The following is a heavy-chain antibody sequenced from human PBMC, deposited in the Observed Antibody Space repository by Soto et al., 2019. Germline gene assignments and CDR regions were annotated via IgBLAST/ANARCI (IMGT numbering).Heavy chain of an antibody. CDR1: GFTFSNYW. CDR3: ARVGNGEYVFYY. J-gene: IGHJ4*02. V-gene: IGHV3-74*01. Sequence: EVQLVESGGGLVQPGGSLRLSCAASGFTFSNYWMHWVRQAPGKGLVWVSRINSDGGTTSYADSVKGRFTISRDNAKNTLYLQMNGLRAEDTAVYDCARVGNGEYVFYYLGQGTLVTVSS. D-gene: IGHD3-16*01. CDR2: INSDGGTT.